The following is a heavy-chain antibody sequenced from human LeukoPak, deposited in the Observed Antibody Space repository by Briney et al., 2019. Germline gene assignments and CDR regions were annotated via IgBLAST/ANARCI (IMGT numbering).Heavy chain of an antibody. J-gene: IGHJ6*02. Sequence: PSETLSLTCAVSGGSISSSNWWSWVRQPPGKGLEWIGEIYHSGSTNYNPSLKSRVTISVDKSKNQFSLKLSSVTAADTAVHYCARARITMVRGVIRYYGMDVWGQGTTVTVSS. V-gene: IGHV4-4*02. CDR2: IYHSGST. CDR1: GGSISSSNW. CDR3: ARARITMVRGVIRYYGMDV. D-gene: IGHD3-10*01.